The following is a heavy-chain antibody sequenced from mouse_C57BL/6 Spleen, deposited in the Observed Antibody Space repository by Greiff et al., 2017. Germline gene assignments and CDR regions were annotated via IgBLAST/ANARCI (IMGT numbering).Heavy chain of an antibody. CDR1: GYSITSGYY. V-gene: IGHV3-6*01. D-gene: IGHD4-1*01. Sequence: EVKLVESGPGLVKPSQSLSLTCSVTGYSITSGYYWNWIRQFPGNKLEWMGYISYDGSNNYNPSLKNRISITRDTSKNQFFLKLNSVTTEDTATYYCAREGTGTYYFDYWGQGTTLTVSS. CDR2: ISYDGSN. J-gene: IGHJ2*01. CDR3: AREGTGTYYFDY.